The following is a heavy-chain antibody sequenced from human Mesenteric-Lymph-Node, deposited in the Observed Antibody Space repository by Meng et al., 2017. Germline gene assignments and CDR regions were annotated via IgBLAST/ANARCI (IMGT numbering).Heavy chain of an antibody. J-gene: IGHJ4*02. CDR3: SVGLGLTDSDY. CDR1: GFTFSSYW. Sequence: GESLKISCAASGFTFSSYWMSWVRQAPGKGLEWVGRIKTILHGGTTDYAAPVKGRFSISRDDSKNTLYLQMNSLRTEDTAVYYCSVGLGLTDSDYWGQGTLVTVSS. V-gene: IGHV3-15*01. D-gene: IGHD2-15*01. CDR2: IKTILHGGTT.